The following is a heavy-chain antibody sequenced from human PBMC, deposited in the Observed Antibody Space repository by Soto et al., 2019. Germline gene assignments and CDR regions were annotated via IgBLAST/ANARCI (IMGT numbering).Heavy chain of an antibody. CDR1: GCRFISYA. D-gene: IGHD3-10*01. CDR2: IIPIFGTA. J-gene: IGHJ5*02. V-gene: IGHV1-69*06. Sequence: CSVKVSCKAAGCRFISYAISWVRQAPGQGLEWMGGIIPIFGTASYAQKFQGRVAITADNPTSTAYMELSSLTCEDTAVYYCARDGLLLWCGNPKSRSFDLWGQGTVVTVSS. CDR3: ARDGLLLWCGNPKSRSFDL.